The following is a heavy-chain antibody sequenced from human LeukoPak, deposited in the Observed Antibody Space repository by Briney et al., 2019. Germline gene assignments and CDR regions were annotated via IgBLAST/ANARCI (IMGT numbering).Heavy chain of an antibody. Sequence: PSETLSLTCSVSDGSISSYYWSWIRQPPGKGLEWIGYIYYSGSTNYNPSLKSRVTISVDTSKNQFSLKLSSVTAADTAFYYCARAHSSGWYAFDHWGQGTLVTVSS. V-gene: IGHV4-59*08. CDR1: DGSISSYY. CDR3: ARAHSSGWYAFDH. J-gene: IGHJ4*02. CDR2: IYYSGST. D-gene: IGHD6-19*01.